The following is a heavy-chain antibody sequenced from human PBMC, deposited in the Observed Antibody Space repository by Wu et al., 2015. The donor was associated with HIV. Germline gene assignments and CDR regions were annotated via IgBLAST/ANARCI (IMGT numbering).Heavy chain of an antibody. D-gene: IGHD2-21*01. J-gene: IGHJ5*02. CDR3: SRDLRFRFDP. Sequence: QVQLVQSGTEVKKPGASMNVSCQASGYTFTSYYIHWVRQAPGQGLEWMGIINTSGGSTSYAQKFQGRVTMTRDTSSSTVYMELTSLTSEDTAVYYCSRDLRFRFDPWGQGTLVTVSS. CDR1: GYTFTSYY. CDR2: INTSGGST. V-gene: IGHV1-46*03.